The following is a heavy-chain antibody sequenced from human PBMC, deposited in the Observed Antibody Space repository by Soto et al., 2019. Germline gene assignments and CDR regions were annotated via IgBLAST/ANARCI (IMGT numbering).Heavy chain of an antibody. D-gene: IGHD3-9*01. J-gene: IGHJ6*02. Sequence: GGSLRLSCAASGFTFSSYSMNWVRQAPGKGLEWVSYISSSSSTIYYADSVKGRFTISRDNAKNSLYLQMNSLRAEDTAVYYCARGVILTGYYGYYYYGMDVWGQGTTVTVSS. CDR1: GFTFSSYS. V-gene: IGHV3-48*01. CDR2: ISSSSSTI. CDR3: ARGVILTGYYGYYYYGMDV.